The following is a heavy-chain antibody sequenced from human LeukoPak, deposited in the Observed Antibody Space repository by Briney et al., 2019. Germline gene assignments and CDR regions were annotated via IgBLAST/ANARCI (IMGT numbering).Heavy chain of an antibody. J-gene: IGHJ4*02. Sequence: SETLSLTCTVSGGSISSSSYYWGWIRQPPGKGLEWIGNIYYSGSTYYNPSLKSRVTISVDTSKNQFSLKLSSVIAADTAVYYCARRVDTASVDYWGQGTLVTVSS. CDR1: GGSISSSSYY. CDR3: ARRVDTASVDY. V-gene: IGHV4-39*01. D-gene: IGHD5-18*01. CDR2: IYYSGST.